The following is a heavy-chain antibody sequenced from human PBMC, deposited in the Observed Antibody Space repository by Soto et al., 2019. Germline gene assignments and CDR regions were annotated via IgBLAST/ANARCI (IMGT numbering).Heavy chain of an antibody. CDR1: GGSISSGNYY. D-gene: IGHD3-22*01. Sequence: SETLSLTCTVSGGSISSGNYYWSWIRQPPGKGLEWIGFISYSGSAYYNPSLKSRVTISVDTSKNQFSLKLSSVTAADTAVYYCARTYDGSGPNSGGYGFDIWGQGTMVTVSS. V-gene: IGHV4-30-4*02. CDR3: ARTYDGSGPNSGGYGFDI. CDR2: ISYSGSA. J-gene: IGHJ3*02.